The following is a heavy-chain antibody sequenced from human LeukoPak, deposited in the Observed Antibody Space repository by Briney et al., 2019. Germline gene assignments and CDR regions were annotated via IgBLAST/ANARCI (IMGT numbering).Heavy chain of an antibody. CDR1: GESFTGYY. D-gene: IGHD3-3*01. CDR2: IIHSGST. J-gene: IGHJ6*03. V-gene: IGHV4-34*01. Sequence: PSETLSLTCAVDGESFTGYYWSWIRQPPGKGLEWIGEIIHSGSTNYNPSLKSRVTMSIDTSNNQISLKLSSVTVADTAVYYCARGGRAIFGVVSAFYYMDVWGKGTTVAVSS. CDR3: ARGGRAIFGVVSAFYYMDV.